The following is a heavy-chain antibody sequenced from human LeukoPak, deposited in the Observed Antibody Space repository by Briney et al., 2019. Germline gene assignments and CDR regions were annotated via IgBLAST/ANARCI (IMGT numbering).Heavy chain of an antibody. V-gene: IGHV4-59*08. D-gene: IGHD5-18*01. CDR2: IYYSGST. CDR1: GFTFSDYY. J-gene: IGHJ6*02. Sequence: KTGGSLRLSCAASGFTFSDYYMSWIRQPPGKGLEWIGYIYYSGSTNYNPSLKSRVTISVDTSKNQFSLKLSSVTAADTAVYYCARRIQLHYGMDVWGQGTTVTVSS. CDR3: ARRIQLHYGMDV.